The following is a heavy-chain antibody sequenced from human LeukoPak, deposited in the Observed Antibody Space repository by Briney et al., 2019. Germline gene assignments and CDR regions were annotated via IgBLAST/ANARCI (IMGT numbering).Heavy chain of an antibody. CDR3: AKGGYGDYPGR. D-gene: IGHD4-17*01. J-gene: IGHJ4*02. CDR1: GFPFNRFG. Sequence: PGGSLTLSCDASGFPFNRFGMSWLRQAPGKGPEWVLSISVSGDTHHADSVRGRFTTARDTPKNTLYLQRNNVRADDTAIYYGAKGGYGDYPGRGGQGTVIIASS. V-gene: IGHV3-23*01. CDR2: ISVSGDT.